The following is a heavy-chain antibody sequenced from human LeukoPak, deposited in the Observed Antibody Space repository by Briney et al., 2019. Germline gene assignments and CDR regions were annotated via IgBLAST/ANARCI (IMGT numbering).Heavy chain of an antibody. CDR1: GFTFSSYE. D-gene: IGHD3-10*01. CDR2: ISSSGSTI. Sequence: PGGSLRLSCAASGFTFSSYEMNWVRQAPGKGLEWVSYISSSGSTIYYADSVKGRFTISRDNAKNSLYLQMNSLRAEDTAVYYCARESYYGSGTYFDYWGQGTLVTVSS. CDR3: ARESYYGSGTYFDY. J-gene: IGHJ4*02. V-gene: IGHV3-48*03.